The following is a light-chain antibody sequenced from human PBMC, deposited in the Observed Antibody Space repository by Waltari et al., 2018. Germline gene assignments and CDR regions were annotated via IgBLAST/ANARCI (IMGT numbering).Light chain of an antibody. Sequence: IVLTLSPGTLSLPPGEKVTLSCRASQTLSKNYLAWYQQKPGQAHRLLIYGASSRAAGIPDRVSGSGSGTYFTLTISRLGPDDFAMYDCQQYGSSVLYTFGQGTKLEIK. CDR2: GAS. J-gene: IGKJ2*01. CDR3: QQYGSSVLYT. V-gene: IGKV3-20*01. CDR1: QTLSKNY.